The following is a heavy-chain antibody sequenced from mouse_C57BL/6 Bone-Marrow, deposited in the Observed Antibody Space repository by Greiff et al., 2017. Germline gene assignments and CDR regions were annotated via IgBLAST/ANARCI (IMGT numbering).Heavy chain of an antibody. V-gene: IGHV5-17*01. CDR2: ISSGSSTI. CDR1: GFTFSASG. CDR3: ARGWVAY. Sequence: EVQRVESGGGLVKPGGSLKLSCAASGFTFSASGMHWVRQAPEKRLEWVAYISSGSSTIYYADTVKGRFTISRDNAKNTLFLQMTSLRSEDTAMYYCARGWVAYWGQGTTLTVSS. D-gene: IGHD1-1*02. J-gene: IGHJ2*01.